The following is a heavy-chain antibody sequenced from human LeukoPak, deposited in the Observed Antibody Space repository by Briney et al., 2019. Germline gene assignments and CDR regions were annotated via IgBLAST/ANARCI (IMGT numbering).Heavy chain of an antibody. Sequence: SETLSPTCTVSGGSISNYYWSWIRQPPGKGLEWIGYIYYSGNTNYNPSLKSRVTISVDTSKNQFSLKLNSADTAVYYCARVRYCSTNRCYDREFDNWGQGTLVTVSS. CDR2: IYYSGNT. J-gene: IGHJ4*02. D-gene: IGHD2-2*01. V-gene: IGHV4-59*01. CDR1: GGSISNYY. CDR3: ARVRYCSTNRCYDREFDN.